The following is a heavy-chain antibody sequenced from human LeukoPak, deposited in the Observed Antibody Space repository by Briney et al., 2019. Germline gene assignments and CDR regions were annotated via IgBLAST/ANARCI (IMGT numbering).Heavy chain of an antibody. CDR3: ATRVEVFGVVMPFDY. CDR2: IYYSGST. J-gene: IGHJ4*02. V-gene: IGHV4-59*12. CDR1: GGSISSYY. Sequence: SETLSLTCTVSGGSISSYYWSWIRQPPGKGLEWIGYIYYSGSTNYNPSLKSRVTISVDTSKNQFSLKLSSVTAADTAVYYCATRVEVFGVVMPFDYWGQGTLVTVSS. D-gene: IGHD3-3*01.